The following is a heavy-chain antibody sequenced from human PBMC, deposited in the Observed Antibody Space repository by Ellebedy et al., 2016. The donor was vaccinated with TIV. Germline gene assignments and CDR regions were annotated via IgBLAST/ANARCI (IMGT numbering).Heavy chain of an antibody. CDR1: GFNVSSYS. Sequence: GESLKISXAGSGFNVSSYSMNWVRQAPGKGLEWVSYISSSGYTIHYANSVKGRFTISRDNSKNSLDLQMNSLRAEDTAVYFCARVYGTSPWDASDMWGQGTMVVVSS. V-gene: IGHV3-48*04. J-gene: IGHJ3*02. CDR3: ARVYGTSPWDASDM. D-gene: IGHD1-1*01. CDR2: ISSSGYTI.